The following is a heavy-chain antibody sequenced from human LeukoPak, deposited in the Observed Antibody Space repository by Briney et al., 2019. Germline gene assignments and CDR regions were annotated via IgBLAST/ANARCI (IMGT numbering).Heavy chain of an antibody. CDR1: GFMFSKYC. V-gene: IGHV3-33*06. Sequence: GGSLRLSCAASGFMFSKYCMHWVRQTPGKGLEWVAAVWNDGSDENYADSVKGRFTISSDNSKNTLYLQMNSLRAEDRAVYYCAQALWASPGAFGIWGQGTMIIVSS. J-gene: IGHJ3*02. D-gene: IGHD7-27*01. CDR2: VWNDGSDE. CDR3: AQALWASPGAFGI.